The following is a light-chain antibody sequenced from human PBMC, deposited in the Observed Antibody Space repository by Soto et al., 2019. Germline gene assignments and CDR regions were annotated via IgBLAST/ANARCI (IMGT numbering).Light chain of an antibody. CDR1: QDIRKY. CDR2: DAS. Sequence: IQMTQAKSSLSASVGDRVTVTCQATQDIRKYLNWYQQKPGKAPKLLIYDASSLETGVPSRFSGSGSGTDFTLTISSMQPEDFATYYCQQYDNLPLIFGQGTRLEIK. J-gene: IGKJ5*01. V-gene: IGKV1-33*01. CDR3: QQYDNLPLI.